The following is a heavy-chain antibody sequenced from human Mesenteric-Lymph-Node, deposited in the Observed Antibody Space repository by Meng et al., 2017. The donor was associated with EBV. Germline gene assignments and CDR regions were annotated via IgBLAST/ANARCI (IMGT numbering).Heavy chain of an antibody. CDR1: GYTFTSHG. D-gene: IGHD2-2*01. CDR2: ISGHNGNT. Sequence: QRVQSGTEVKKPGASVKVSCKASGYTFTSHGISWVRQAPGQGLEWMGWISGHNGNTNYAQKFQGRVTMTTDTSTSTAYMELRSLRSDDAAVYYCTRDLDIVVVPTASDFDSWGQGTLVTVSS. J-gene: IGHJ4*02. V-gene: IGHV1-18*01. CDR3: TRDLDIVVVPTASDFDS.